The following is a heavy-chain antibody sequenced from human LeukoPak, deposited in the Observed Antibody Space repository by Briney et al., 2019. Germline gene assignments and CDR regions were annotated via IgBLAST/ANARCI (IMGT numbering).Heavy chain of an antibody. CDR3: ARHTTERREYSYYYYYMDV. Sequence: SETLSLTCAVYGGSFSGYYWSWIRQPPGKGLEWIGEINHSGSTNYNPSLKSRVTISVDTSKNQFSLKLSSVTAADTAVYYCARHTTERREYSYYYYYMDVWGKGTTVTISS. D-gene: IGHD1-1*01. V-gene: IGHV4-34*01. CDR2: INHSGST. CDR1: GGSFSGYY. J-gene: IGHJ6*03.